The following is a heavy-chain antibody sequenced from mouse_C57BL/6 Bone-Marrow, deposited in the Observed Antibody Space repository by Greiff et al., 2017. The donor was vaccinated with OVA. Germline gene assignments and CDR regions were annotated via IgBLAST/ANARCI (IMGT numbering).Heavy chain of an antibody. CDR3: ARDYYGSSYDYFDD. D-gene: IGHD1-1*01. J-gene: IGHJ2*01. V-gene: IGHV5-17*01. CDR1: GFTFSDYG. CDR2: ISSGSSTI. Sequence: DVKLVESGGGLVKPGGSLKLSCAASGFTFSDYGMHWVRQAPEKGLEWVAYISSGSSTIYSADTVKGRFTISRDNAKNTLFLQMTSLRSEDTAMYYCARDYYGSSYDYFDDWGQGTTLTVSS.